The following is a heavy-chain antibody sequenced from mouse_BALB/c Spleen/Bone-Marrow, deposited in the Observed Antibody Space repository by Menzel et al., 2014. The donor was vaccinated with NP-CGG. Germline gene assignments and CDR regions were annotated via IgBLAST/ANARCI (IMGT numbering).Heavy chain of an antibody. D-gene: IGHD2-12*01. CDR2: ILPGSGTA. J-gene: IGHJ2*01. CDR3: ARASLVPNYFDY. V-gene: IGHV1-9*01. Sequence: VHLQQSGAELMKPWDSVKISCKATGFTFSTYWIDWVKQRPGHGLEWIGEILPGSGTANSNEKFNGKTTFTADTSSNTSHMQLSRLSSEDSALDYCARASLVPNYFDYWGQGTTLTVSS. CDR1: GFTFSTYW.